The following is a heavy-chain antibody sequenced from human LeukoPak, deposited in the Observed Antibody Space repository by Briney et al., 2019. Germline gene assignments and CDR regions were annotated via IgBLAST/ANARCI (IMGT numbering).Heavy chain of an antibody. CDR1: GGSISSGGYY. Sequence: SETLSLTCTVSGGSISSGGYYWSWIRQHPGKGLEWIGYIYYSGSTNYNPSLKSRVTISVDTSKNQFSLKLSSVTAADTAVYYCASSSGLGYYFDYWGQGTLVTVSS. V-gene: IGHV4-61*08. CDR3: ASSSGLGYYFDY. CDR2: IYYSGST. D-gene: IGHD6-19*01. J-gene: IGHJ4*02.